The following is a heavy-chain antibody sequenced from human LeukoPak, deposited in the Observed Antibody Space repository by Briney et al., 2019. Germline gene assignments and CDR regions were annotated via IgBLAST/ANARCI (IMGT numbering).Heavy chain of an antibody. D-gene: IGHD5-12*01. CDR1: GFTFNDYA. J-gene: IGHJ4*02. CDR3: AKVRSGYDEYYFDY. CDR2: ISWNSGSI. Sequence: GRSLRLSCAASGFTFNDYAMHWVRQAPGKGLEWVSGISWNSGSIGYVGSVKGRFTISRDNAKNSLYLQMNSLRAEDTALYYCAKVRSGYDEYYFDYWGQGTLVTVSS. V-gene: IGHV3-9*01.